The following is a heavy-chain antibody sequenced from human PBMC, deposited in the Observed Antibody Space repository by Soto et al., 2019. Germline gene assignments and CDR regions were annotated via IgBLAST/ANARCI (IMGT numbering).Heavy chain of an antibody. CDR3: APRELQTPWAHFQH. V-gene: IGHV1-8*01. D-gene: IGHD1-26*01. J-gene: IGHJ1*01. CDR1: GYTFTSYD. Sequence: ASVKGSCKASGYTFTSYDINWVRQATGQGLEWMGWMNPNSGNTGYAQKFQGRVTMTRNTSISTAYMELSSLRSEDTAVYYCAPRELQTPWAHFQHWGQGTLVTVSS. CDR2: MNPNSGNT.